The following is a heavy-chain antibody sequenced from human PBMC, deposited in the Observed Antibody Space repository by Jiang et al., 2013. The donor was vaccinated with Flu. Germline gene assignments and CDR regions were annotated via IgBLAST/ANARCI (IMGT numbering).Heavy chain of an antibody. J-gene: IGHJ4*02. Sequence: SQTLSLTCAISGDSVSSNSAAWNWIRQSPSRGLEWLGRTYYRSKWYNDYAVSVKSRITINPDTSKNQFSLQLNSVTPEDTAVYYCARARGSYYDYVWGSPPSGYFDYWGQGTLVTVSS. D-gene: IGHD3-16*01. CDR3: ARARGSYYDYVWGSPPSGYFDY. CDR2: TYYRSKWYN. CDR1: GDSVSSNSAA. V-gene: IGHV6-1*01.